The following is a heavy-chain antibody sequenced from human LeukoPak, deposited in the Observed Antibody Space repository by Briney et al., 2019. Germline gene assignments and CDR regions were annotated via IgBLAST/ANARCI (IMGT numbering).Heavy chain of an antibody. Sequence: SETLSLTCAVYGGSFSGYYWSWIRQPPGKGLEWIGEINHSGSTNYNPSLKSRVTISVDTSKNQFSLKLSSVTAADTAVYYCARGYHNILTGYYNFFDYWGQGTLVTVSS. CDR1: GGSFSGYY. D-gene: IGHD3-9*01. J-gene: IGHJ4*02. CDR2: INHSGST. CDR3: ARGYHNILTGYYNFFDY. V-gene: IGHV4-34*01.